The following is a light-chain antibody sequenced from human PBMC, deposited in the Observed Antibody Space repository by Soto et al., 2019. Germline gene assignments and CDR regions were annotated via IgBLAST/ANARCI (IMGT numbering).Light chain of an antibody. V-gene: IGKV3-15*01. J-gene: IGKJ4*01. CDR1: QSVSNN. Sequence: EIVMTQSPATLSVSPGESATLSCRASQSVSNNLAWYQQKPGQAPRLLIYGASARATGIPARFSGSGSGTEFTLTISSPQSEDFAVYYCQQYSNWPLTFGGGTKVEIK. CDR3: QQYSNWPLT. CDR2: GAS.